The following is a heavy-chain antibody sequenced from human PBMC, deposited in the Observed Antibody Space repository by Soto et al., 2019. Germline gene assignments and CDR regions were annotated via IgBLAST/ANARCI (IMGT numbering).Heavy chain of an antibody. V-gene: IGHV1-69*08. CDR3: ARDRITTRGDAFDL. J-gene: IGHJ3*01. CDR1: GGTFSTYI. CDR2: IIPIPDIT. Sequence: QVQLVQSGAEVKKPGSSVKVSCKAPGGTFSTYIISWVRQAPGQGLEWMGRIIPIPDITNYAQKFQGRVTITADKSTRTAYMELSSLRSEDMAVYYCARDRITTRGDAFDLWGQGTMVTVSS. D-gene: IGHD3-3*01.